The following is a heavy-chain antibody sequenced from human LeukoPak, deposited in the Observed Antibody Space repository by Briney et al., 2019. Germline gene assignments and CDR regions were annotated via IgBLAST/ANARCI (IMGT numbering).Heavy chain of an antibody. CDR3: ARGPDYYDSSGYYSFDH. Sequence: PSETLSLTCTVSGGSISSSTYYWGWIRQPPGKGLEWIGSIYYSGSTYYNPSLKSRVTISVDTSKNQFSLKLSSVTAADTAVYYCARGPDYYDSSGYYSFDHWGQGTLVAVSS. D-gene: IGHD3-22*01. V-gene: IGHV4-39*07. J-gene: IGHJ4*02. CDR2: IYYSGST. CDR1: GGSISSSTYY.